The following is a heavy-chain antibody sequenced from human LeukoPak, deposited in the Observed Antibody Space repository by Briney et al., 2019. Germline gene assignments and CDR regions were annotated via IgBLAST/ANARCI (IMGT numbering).Heavy chain of an antibody. Sequence: SETLSLTCTVSGYSISSGYYWGWIRQPPGKGLEWIGNIFHSGSTYYNPSLKSRVTISVDTSKNQFSLKVTSVTAADTAVYYCARVLTGSWDWFDPWGQGTLVTVSS. V-gene: IGHV4-38-2*02. CDR1: GYSISSGYY. J-gene: IGHJ5*02. D-gene: IGHD2-8*02. CDR3: ARVLTGSWDWFDP. CDR2: IFHSGST.